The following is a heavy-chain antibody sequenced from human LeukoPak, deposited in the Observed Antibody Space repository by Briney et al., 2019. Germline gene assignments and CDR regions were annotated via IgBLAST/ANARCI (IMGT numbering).Heavy chain of an antibody. V-gene: IGHV3-7*01. CDR3: ARQYSGNWGV. Sequence: PGGSLRLSCAASGFTLSYYWMSWVRQAPGKGLECVANIKQDRSEKYYVDSVKGRFTISRDNAKNSLYLQMNSLRAEDTAVYYCARQYSGNWGVWGQGTLVTVSS. D-gene: IGHD1-26*01. J-gene: IGHJ4*02. CDR2: IKQDRSEK. CDR1: GFTLSYYW.